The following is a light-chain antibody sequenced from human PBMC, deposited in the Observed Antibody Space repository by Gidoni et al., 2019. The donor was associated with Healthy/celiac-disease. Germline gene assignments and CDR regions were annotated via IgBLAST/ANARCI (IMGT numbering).Light chain of an antibody. J-gene: IGKJ4*02. Sequence: DHQVTPSPSSLSASVGDRVTIPCRASQSISSYLNWYQQKPGKAPKLLIYAASSLQSGVPSRFSGSGSGTDFTLTISSLQTEDFANYYSQKSYRTSPLTFXGXTKVEIK. V-gene: IGKV1-39*01. CDR3: QKSYRTSPLT. CDR1: QSISSY. CDR2: AAS.